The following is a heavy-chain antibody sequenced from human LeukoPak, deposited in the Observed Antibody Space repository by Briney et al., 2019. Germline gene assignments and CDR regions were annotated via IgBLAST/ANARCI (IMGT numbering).Heavy chain of an antibody. D-gene: IGHD3-16*02. V-gene: IGHV3-9*01. CDR2: ISWNSGSE. CDR3: AKASSYRDGIDS. J-gene: IGHJ4*02. Sequence: GGSLRLSCAASGFIFHASTMHWVRQPPRKGLEWVSVISWNSGSEDYADSVKGRFTTSRDNAKNSLYLQMSNLRPEDTALYYCAKASSYRDGIDSWGQGTLVTVSS. CDR1: GFIFHAST.